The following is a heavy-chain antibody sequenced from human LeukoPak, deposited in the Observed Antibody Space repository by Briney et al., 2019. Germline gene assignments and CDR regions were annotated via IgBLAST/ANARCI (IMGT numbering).Heavy chain of an antibody. CDR3: ARGRSNRGSYYYDSSGSGYFDY. CDR1: GGSSSGYY. V-gene: IGHV4-34*01. D-gene: IGHD3-22*01. CDR2: INHSGST. J-gene: IGHJ4*02. Sequence: SETLSLTCAVYGGSSSGYYWSWIRQPPGKGLEWIGEINHSGSTNYNPSLKSRVTISVDTSKNQFSLKLSSVTAADTAVYYCARGRSNRGSYYYDSSGSGYFDYWGQGTLVTVSS.